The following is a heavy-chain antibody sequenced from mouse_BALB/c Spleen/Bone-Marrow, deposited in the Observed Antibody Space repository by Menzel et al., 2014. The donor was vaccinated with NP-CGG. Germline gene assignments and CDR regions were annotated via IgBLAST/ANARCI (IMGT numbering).Heavy chain of an antibody. J-gene: IGHJ3*01. D-gene: IGHD3-1*01. V-gene: IGHV2-9*02. CDR3: ARDRGPPY. Sequence: QVQLKESGPGLVSPSQSLSIPCTVSGFSLTSYGVHWVRQPPGKGLEWLGVIWAGGSTNYNSALMSRLSISKDNSKSQVFLKMNSLQTDDTAMCYCARDRGPPYWGQGTLVTVSA. CDR1: GFSLTSYG. CDR2: IWAGGST.